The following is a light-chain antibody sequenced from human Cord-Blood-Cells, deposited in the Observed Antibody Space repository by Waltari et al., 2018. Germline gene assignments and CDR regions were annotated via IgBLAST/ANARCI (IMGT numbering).Light chain of an antibody. CDR3: GTWDSSLSAGV. CDR1: SSNIGNNS. Sequence: QSVLTQPPSESAAPGQKVTISCSGSSSNIGNNSVSWYQQLPGTAPKLLIYDDKERPAGIPDRCYGCKSGASATLGITGLQTGDEADYYCGTWDSSLSAGVFGGVTKLTVL. CDR2: DDK. V-gene: IGLV1-51*01. J-gene: IGLJ3*02.